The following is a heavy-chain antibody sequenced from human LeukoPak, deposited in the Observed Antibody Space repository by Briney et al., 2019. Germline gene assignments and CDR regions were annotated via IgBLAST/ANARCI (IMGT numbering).Heavy chain of an antibody. CDR1: GFIFSNYA. J-gene: IGHJ6*02. D-gene: IGHD2-2*01. Sequence: GGSLRLSCAVSGFIFSNYAMSWVRQAPGKGLEGVSTISGSGGSTYDADFVKGRFTISRDNSKNTLYLQMNSLRAEDTAVYYCAKPPCTSCYLFRMDVWGQGTTVTVSS. CDR2: ISGSGGST. V-gene: IGHV3-23*01. CDR3: AKPPCTSCYLFRMDV.